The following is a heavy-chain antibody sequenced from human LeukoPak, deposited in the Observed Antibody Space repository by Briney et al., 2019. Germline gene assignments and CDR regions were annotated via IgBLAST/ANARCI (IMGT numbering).Heavy chain of an antibody. D-gene: IGHD6-19*01. CDR2: ISGSSGHT. V-gene: IGHV3-23*01. CDR3: ARAGTIAVGFFDL. Sequence: GGSLRLSCAASGLTFSSYAMSWVRQAPGKGLEWVSAISGSSGHTYYADSVKGRFTISRDNAKNSLYLQMNSLRAEDTAVYYCARAGTIAVGFFDLWGRGTLVTVSS. CDR1: GLTFSSYA. J-gene: IGHJ2*01.